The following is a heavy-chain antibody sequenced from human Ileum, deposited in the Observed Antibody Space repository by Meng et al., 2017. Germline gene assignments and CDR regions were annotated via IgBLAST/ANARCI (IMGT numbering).Heavy chain of an antibody. V-gene: IGHV1-2*02. J-gene: IGHJ4*02. CDR1: GYTFSDYW. D-gene: IGHD4-23*01. CDR2: VNPKSGGT. Sequence: ASVKVSCKTSGYTFSDYWIHWVRQAPGQGLEGMGWVNPKSGGTDYAEKFQGRVTMTSDTSIKTAYMELSGLTSDDTAMYYCARGYAGKAYDYWGQGTLVTVSS. CDR3: ARGYAGKAYDY.